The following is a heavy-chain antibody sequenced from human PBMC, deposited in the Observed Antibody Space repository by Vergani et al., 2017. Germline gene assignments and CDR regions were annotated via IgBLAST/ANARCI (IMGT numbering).Heavy chain of an antibody. D-gene: IGHD5-12*01. CDR1: GYTFTSYC. J-gene: IGHJ5*02. CDR3: ARDSGYDSPYGDSRFDP. Sequence: QVQLVQSGAEVKKPGASVKVSCKASGYTFTSYCISWVRQAPGQGLEWMGWISAYNGNTNYAQKLQGRVTMTTDTSTSTAYMELRSLRSDDTAVYYCARDSGYDSPYGDSRFDPWGQGTLVTVSS. CDR2: ISAYNGNT. V-gene: IGHV1-18*01.